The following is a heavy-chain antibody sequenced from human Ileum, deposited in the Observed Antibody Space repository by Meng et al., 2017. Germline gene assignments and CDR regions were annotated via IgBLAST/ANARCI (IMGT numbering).Heavy chain of an antibody. Sequence: GESLKISCKGSGYSFSNYWIGWVRQRPGRGLEWMGIISPSDSDTRYSQSFQGQVTISADKSNSTAYLHWSSLKASDIAMYYCARVKTVRDPFDYWGQGTLVTVSS. D-gene: IGHD3-10*01. CDR2: ISPSDSDT. CDR1: GYSFSNYW. J-gene: IGHJ4*02. CDR3: ARVKTVRDPFDY. V-gene: IGHV5-51*01.